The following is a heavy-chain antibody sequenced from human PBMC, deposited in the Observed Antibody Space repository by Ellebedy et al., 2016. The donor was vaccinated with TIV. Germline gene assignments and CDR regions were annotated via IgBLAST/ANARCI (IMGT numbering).Heavy chain of an antibody. J-gene: IGHJ3*01. CDR2: IYPGDSDT. Sequence: GESLKISCKGSGYRFTNSWIAWVRQEPGKGLEWLGIIYPGDSDTKYSPSFQGQVTISADTSINAAYLQWNILEASDTATYYCARMHEYSNYHPLDLWGQGTVVTVSS. CDR1: GYRFTNSW. D-gene: IGHD4-11*01. CDR3: ARMHEYSNYHPLDL. V-gene: IGHV5-51*01.